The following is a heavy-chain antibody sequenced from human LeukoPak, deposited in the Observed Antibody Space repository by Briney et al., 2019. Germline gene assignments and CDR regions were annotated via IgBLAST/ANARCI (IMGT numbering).Heavy chain of an antibody. J-gene: IGHJ4*02. CDR3: ASHPEGVYSGSYFSY. CDR2: ISGSGGST. Sequence: GGSLRLSCAASGFTFSSYAMSWVRQAPGKGLEWVSAISGSGGSTYYADSVRGRFTISRDNSKNTLYLQMNSLRAEDTAVYYCASHPEGVYSGSYFSYWGQGTLVTVSS. D-gene: IGHD1-26*01. V-gene: IGHV3-23*01. CDR1: GFTFSSYA.